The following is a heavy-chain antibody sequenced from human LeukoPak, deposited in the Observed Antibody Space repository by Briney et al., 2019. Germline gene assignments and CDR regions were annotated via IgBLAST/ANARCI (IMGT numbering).Heavy chain of an antibody. Sequence: PGGSLRLSCAASGFTFSSYGMHWVRQAPGKGLEWVAFIRYDGSNKYYADSVKGRFTISRDNSKNTLYLQMNSLRAEDMALYYCAKGSTTVVTLGVFDYWGQGTLVTVSS. V-gene: IGHV3-30*02. J-gene: IGHJ4*02. D-gene: IGHD4-23*01. CDR3: AKGSTTVVTLGVFDY. CDR1: GFTFSSYG. CDR2: IRYDGSNK.